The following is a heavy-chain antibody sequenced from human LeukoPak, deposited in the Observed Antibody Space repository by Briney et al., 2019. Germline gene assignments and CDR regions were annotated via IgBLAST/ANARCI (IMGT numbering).Heavy chain of an antibody. Sequence: SETLSLTCTVSGYSISSGYYWGWIRQPPGKGLEWIGSISYTGSTYYNPSLKSRVTISVDTSKNQFSLKVSSVTAADTAVYYCARRITGTTSDSFDYWGQGTLVTVSS. CDR1: GYSISSGYY. V-gene: IGHV4-38-2*02. CDR2: ISYTGST. D-gene: IGHD1-20*01. CDR3: ARRITGTTSDSFDY. J-gene: IGHJ4*02.